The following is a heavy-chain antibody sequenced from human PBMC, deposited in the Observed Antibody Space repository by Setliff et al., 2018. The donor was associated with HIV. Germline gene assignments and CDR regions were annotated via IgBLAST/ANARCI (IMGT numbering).Heavy chain of an antibody. CDR1: GFTFSPYA. J-gene: IGHJ6*02. V-gene: IGHV3-33*06. D-gene: IGHD1-26*01. CDR2: IWADEITK. CDR3: AKPLTQWGVSPYHYAVDV. Sequence: GGSLRLSCATSGFTFSPYAIHWVRQAPGMGLEWVAMIWADEITKFYADSVKGRFTISTDNSKNTLYLQMNSLRAEDTAVYYCAKPLTQWGVSPYHYAVDVWGQGTTVTVSS.